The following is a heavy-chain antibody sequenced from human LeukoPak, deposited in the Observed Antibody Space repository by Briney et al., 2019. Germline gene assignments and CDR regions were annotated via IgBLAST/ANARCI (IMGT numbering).Heavy chain of an antibody. D-gene: IGHD6-19*01. CDR1: GFTFSSYA. V-gene: IGHV3-30-3*01. Sequence: PGGSLRLSCAASGFTFSSYAMHWVRQAPGKGLEWVAVLSYDGSNKYYADSVKGRFTISRDNSKNTLYLQMNSLRAEDTAVYYCARDKGQWLVEGAFDIWGQGTMVTVSS. J-gene: IGHJ3*02. CDR3: ARDKGQWLVEGAFDI. CDR2: LSYDGSNK.